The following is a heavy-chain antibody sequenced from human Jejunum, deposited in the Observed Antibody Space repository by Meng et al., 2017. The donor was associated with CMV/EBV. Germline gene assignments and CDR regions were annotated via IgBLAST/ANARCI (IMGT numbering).Heavy chain of an antibody. CDR2: IIASGGGT. V-gene: IGHV3-23*01. Sequence: CAASGFAFNSYAMSWVRQAPGKGMEWVSTIIASGGGTYYADSVKGRFTISRDNSKNTLYLQMNSLRAEDTAVYYCAKSAGHFDPIDYWGQGTLVTVSS. CDR3: AKSAGHFDPIDY. CDR1: GFAFNSYA. J-gene: IGHJ4*02.